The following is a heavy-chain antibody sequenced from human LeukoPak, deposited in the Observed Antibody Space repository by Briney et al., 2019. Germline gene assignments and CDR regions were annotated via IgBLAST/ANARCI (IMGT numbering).Heavy chain of an antibody. D-gene: IGHD1-14*01. Sequence: PSETLSLTCAVSGYSISSGYYWGWIRQPPGKGLEWIGEINHSGSTNYNPSLKSRVTISVDTSKNQFSLKLSSVTAADTAVYYCARGRGVPKRNHNTGRWFDPWGQGTLVTVSS. J-gene: IGHJ5*02. V-gene: IGHV4-38-2*01. CDR2: INHSGST. CDR3: ARGRGVPKRNHNTGRWFDP. CDR1: GYSISSGYY.